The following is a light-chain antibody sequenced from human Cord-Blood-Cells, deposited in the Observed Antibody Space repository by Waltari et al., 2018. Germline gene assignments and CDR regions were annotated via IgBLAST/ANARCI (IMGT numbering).Light chain of an antibody. Sequence: DIVMTQSPDSLAVSLGERATINCKSSQSVLYSSNNKNYLAWYQQKPGQHPKLLIYWAATRESGFPDRFSGSGSGTDFTLTISSLQAEDVAVYYYQQYYSTPPTFGPGTKVDIK. CDR3: QQYYSTPPT. CDR1: QSVLYSSNNKNY. CDR2: WAA. V-gene: IGKV4-1*01. J-gene: IGKJ3*01.